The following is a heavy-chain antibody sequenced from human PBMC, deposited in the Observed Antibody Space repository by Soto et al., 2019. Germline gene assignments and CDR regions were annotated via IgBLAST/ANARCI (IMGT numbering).Heavy chain of an antibody. V-gene: IGHV1-18*04. CDR3: ARGTGSLGYCSGDSCYSIDY. D-gene: IGHD2-15*01. CDR1: GYTFTSYG. J-gene: IGHJ4*02. CDR2: ISAYNGNT. Sequence: ASVKVSCKASGYTFTSYGISWVRQAPGQGLEWMGWISAYNGNTNYAQKVQGRVTMTTDTSTSTAHMELRSLRSDDTAVYYCARGTGSLGYCSGDSCYSIDYWGQGTLVTVSS.